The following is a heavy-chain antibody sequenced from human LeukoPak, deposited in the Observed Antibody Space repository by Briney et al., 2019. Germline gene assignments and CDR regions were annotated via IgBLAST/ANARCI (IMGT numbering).Heavy chain of an antibody. J-gene: IGHJ6*03. CDR1: GGSISSYY. CDR3: ARGRVSSSTWYSTYYYYFYMDV. V-gene: IGHV4-59*01. D-gene: IGHD1-1*01. Sequence: SETLSLTCTVSGGSISSYYWSWIRQPPGKGLEWIGYIYYSGSTNYNPSLKSRVTISVDTSRNQFSLKLSSVTAADTAVYFCARGRVSSSTWYSTYYYYFYMDVWGKGTTVTVSS. CDR2: IYYSGST.